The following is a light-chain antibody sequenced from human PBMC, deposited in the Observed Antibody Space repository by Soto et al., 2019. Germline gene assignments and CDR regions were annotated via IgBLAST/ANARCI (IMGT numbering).Light chain of an antibody. J-gene: IGKJ1*01. CDR3: QQYDSYWT. CDR2: DVS. CDR1: QSISSW. Sequence: DIQMTQSPSTLSASVGDRVTITCRASQSISSWLAWYQQKPGKAPKLLIDDVSSVESGVPPRCSGSGSGTDFTLTISGLQPDDFATYYCQQYDSYWTFGQGTKVDIK. V-gene: IGKV1-5*01.